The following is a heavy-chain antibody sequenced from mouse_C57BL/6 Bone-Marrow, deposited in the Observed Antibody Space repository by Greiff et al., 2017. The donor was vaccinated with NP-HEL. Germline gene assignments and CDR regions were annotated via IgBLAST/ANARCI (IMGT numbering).Heavy chain of an antibody. D-gene: IGHD2-4*01. Sequence: EVKLMESGGGLVQPGGSLKLSCAASGFTFSDYGMAWVRQAPRKGPEWVAFISNLAYSIYYADTVTGRFTISRENAKNTLYLEMSSLRSEDTAMYYCARQDYDYSSFAYWGQGTLVTVSA. CDR3: ARQDYDYSSFAY. J-gene: IGHJ3*01. CDR2: ISNLAYSI. CDR1: GFTFSDYG. V-gene: IGHV5-15*01.